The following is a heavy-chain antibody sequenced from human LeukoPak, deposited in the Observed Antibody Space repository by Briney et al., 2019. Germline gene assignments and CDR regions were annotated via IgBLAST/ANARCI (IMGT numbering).Heavy chain of an antibody. CDR2: ITTSGGIK. D-gene: IGHD6-19*01. J-gene: IGHJ4*02. Sequence: GGSLRLSCETSGFTFSNYEMNWVRQAPGKGLEWVSYITTSGGIKSYADSVKGRFTISRDNAKNSVYLQINSLRAEDTAVYYCARDGVVDSSGWYVDYRGQGTLVTVSS. CDR1: GFTFSNYE. CDR3: ARDGVVDSSGWYVDY. V-gene: IGHV3-48*03.